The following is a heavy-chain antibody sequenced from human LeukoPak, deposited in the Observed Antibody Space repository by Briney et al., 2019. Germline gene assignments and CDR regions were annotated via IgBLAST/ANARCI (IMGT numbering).Heavy chain of an antibody. J-gene: IGHJ6*02. CDR1: GYTFTSYA. CDR3: ARGTAVAGYYYYYGMDV. CDR2: INAGNGNT. V-gene: IGHV1-3*01. D-gene: IGHD6-19*01. Sequence: ASVKVSCKASGYTFTSYAMHWVRQAPGQRLEWMGWINAGNGNTKYSQKFQGRVTITRDTSASTAYMELSSLRSEDTAVYYCARGTAVAGYYYYYGMDVWGQGTTVTVSS.